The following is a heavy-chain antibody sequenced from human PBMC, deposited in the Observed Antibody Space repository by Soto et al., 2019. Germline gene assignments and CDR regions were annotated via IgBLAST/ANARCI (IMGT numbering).Heavy chain of an antibody. CDR2: TRNKAQRYIT. Sequence: PGGSLRLSCAASGFTFSDHFIDWVRQAPGKGLEWVGRTRNKAQRYITDYAASVQGRFSISRDASKNSVYLQMSSLETDDTAVYYCVRESVPPWENCDSWGQGTLVTVSS. V-gene: IGHV3-72*01. CDR1: GFTFSDHF. CDR3: VRESVPPWENCDS. D-gene: IGHD1-26*01. J-gene: IGHJ4*02.